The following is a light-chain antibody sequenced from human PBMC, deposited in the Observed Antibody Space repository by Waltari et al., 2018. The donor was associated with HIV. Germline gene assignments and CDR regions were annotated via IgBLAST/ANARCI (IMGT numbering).Light chain of an antibody. CDR2: KAS. V-gene: IGKV1-5*03. CDR1: QSISSW. Sequence: DIQMTQSPSTLSASVGDRVTITCRASQSISSWLAWYQQKPGKAPKVLIYKASSLESGVPSMFSGSGSGTEFTLTISSLQSDDFATYYCQQYDSYSWTFGQGTKVEIK. J-gene: IGKJ1*01. CDR3: QQYDSYSWT.